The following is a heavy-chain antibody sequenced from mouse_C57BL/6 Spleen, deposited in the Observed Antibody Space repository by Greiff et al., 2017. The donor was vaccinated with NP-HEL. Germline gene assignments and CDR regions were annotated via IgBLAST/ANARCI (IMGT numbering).Heavy chain of an antibody. J-gene: IGHJ4*01. CDR3: ARDYYGSSYGYYARDY. Sequence: QVQLKQPGTELVKPGASVKLSCKASGYTFTSYWMHWVKQRPGQGLEWIGNINPSNGGTNYNEKFKSKATLTVDKSSSTAYMQLSSLTSEDSAVYYCARDYYGSSYGYYARDYWGQGTSVTVSS. CDR1: GYTFTSYW. V-gene: IGHV1-53*01. D-gene: IGHD1-1*01. CDR2: INPSNGGT.